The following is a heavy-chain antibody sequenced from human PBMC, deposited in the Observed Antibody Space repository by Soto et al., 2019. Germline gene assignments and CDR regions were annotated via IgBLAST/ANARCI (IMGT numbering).Heavy chain of an antibody. CDR3: ARGETYLGV. Sequence: QVQLVQSGAEVKKPGSSVKVSCKTSRDTFNKYAFNWVRQAPGQGLEWMGWIIPIFSSRNYAEKFQGRVTITADDSTSTAYLELRSLRLDDTAVYYCARGETYLGVWGQGTTVTVSS. CDR1: RDTFNKYA. D-gene: IGHD3-16*01. V-gene: IGHV1-69*01. J-gene: IGHJ6*02. CDR2: IIPIFSSR.